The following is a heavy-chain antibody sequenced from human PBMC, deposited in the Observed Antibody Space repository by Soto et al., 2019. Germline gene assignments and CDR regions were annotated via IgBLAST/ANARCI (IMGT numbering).Heavy chain of an antibody. Sequence: SVKVSCKASGGTFSSYAISWVRQAPGQGLEWMGGIIPIFGTANYAQKFQGRVTITADESTSTAYMELSSLRSEDTAVYYCAVWSGYSTPSYYYYGMDVWGQGTTVTVSS. V-gene: IGHV1-69*13. CDR3: AVWSGYSTPSYYYYGMDV. J-gene: IGHJ6*02. CDR1: GGTFSSYA. D-gene: IGHD3-3*01. CDR2: IIPIFGTA.